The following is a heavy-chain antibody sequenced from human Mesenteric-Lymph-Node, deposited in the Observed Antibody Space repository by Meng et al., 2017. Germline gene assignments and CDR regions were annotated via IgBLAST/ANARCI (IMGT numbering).Heavy chain of an antibody. CDR2: IDDSGST. V-gene: IGHV4-4*02. J-gene: IGHJ5*02. Sequence: PLQPSGPMLVEPSGPLSPPCAGSGGSISSSNWGSWVRQPPGKGLEWIGDIDDSGSTNYNPSLKSRVTISADTSKNQFSLKLSSVTAPDTAVYYCARHSYHSCFDPWGQGTLVTVSS. CDR1: GGSISSSNW. CDR3: ARHSYHSCFDP. D-gene: IGHD2-2*01.